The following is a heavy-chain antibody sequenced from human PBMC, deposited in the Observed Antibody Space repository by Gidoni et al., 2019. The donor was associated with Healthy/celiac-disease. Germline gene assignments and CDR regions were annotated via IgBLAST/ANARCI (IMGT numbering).Heavy chain of an antibody. Sequence: EVQLVQSGAEVKKPGESLKNSCKGSGYSFTSYWSGWVRQMPGKGLEWMGIIYPGDSDTRYSPSFQGQVTISADKSISTAYLQWSSLKASDTAMYYCARIEVHYYGSGSYHYFDYWGQGTLVTVSS. J-gene: IGHJ4*02. CDR2: IYPGDSDT. CDR3: ARIEVHYYGSGSYHYFDY. CDR1: GYSFTSYW. D-gene: IGHD3-10*01. V-gene: IGHV5-51*01.